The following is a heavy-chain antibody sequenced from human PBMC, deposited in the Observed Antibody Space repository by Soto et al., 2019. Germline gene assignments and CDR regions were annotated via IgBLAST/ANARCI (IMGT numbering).Heavy chain of an antibody. D-gene: IGHD6-6*01. Sequence: SETLSLTCTVSGGSISSDANFWSWIRQLPGRGLEWIGYISYTGRTYYTPSLNSRLTISLDTSKSLFSLRLSAVTAADTAVYFCARGSFSSSSSWFDPWGQGTLVTVSS. CDR1: GGSISSDANF. J-gene: IGHJ5*02. CDR3: ARGSFSSSSSWFDP. CDR2: ISYTGRT. V-gene: IGHV4-31*03.